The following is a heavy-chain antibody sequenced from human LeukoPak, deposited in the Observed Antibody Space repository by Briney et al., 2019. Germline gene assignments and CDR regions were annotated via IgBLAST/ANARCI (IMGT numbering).Heavy chain of an antibody. D-gene: IGHD1-26*01. CDR2: IYSGGDT. J-gene: IGHJ4*02. V-gene: IGHV3-53*01. CDR3: AKDIGIVGALLPGLFDY. CDR1: GFIVSGTY. Sequence: GGSLRLSCAASGFIVSGTYMTWVRQAPGKGLECVSIIYSGGDTYYTDSVKGRFSVSRDNSKNTLYLQMNSLRAEDTAVYYCAKDIGIVGALLPGLFDYWGQGTLVTVSS.